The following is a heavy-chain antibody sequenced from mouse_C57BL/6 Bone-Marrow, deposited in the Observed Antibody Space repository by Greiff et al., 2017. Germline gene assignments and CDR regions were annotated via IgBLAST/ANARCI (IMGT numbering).Heavy chain of an antibody. V-gene: IGHV5-6*02. J-gene: IGHJ4*01. CDR1: GFTFSSYG. Sequence: DVMLVESGGDLVKPGGSLKLSCAASGFTFSSYGMSWVRQTPDKRLEWVATISSGGSYTYYPDSVKGRFTISRDNAKNTLYLQMSSLKSEDTAMYYCARHRFAMDYWGQGTSVTVSS. CDR3: ARHRFAMDY. CDR2: ISSGGSYT.